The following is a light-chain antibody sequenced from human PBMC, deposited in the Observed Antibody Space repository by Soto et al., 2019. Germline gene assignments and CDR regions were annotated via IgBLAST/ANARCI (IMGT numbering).Light chain of an antibody. CDR1: QSVTSNY. J-gene: IGKJ1*01. Sequence: EILMTQSRATLSLSPGSGSTPSCMASQSVTSNYLAWYQQKPVQAPRLLIYGASSRATGIPDRFSGSGSETEFTLTISRLEPEDFAVYYCHHYGSTFGQGPKVDIK. CDR3: HHYGST. CDR2: GAS. V-gene: IGKV3-20*01.